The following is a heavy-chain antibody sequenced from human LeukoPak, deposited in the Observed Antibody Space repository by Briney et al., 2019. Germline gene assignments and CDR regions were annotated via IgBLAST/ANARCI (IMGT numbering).Heavy chain of an antibody. CDR1: GFTVSSNY. CDR3: ARGASIRYYYYYYGMDV. V-gene: IGHV4-30-4*08. Sequence: LRLSCAASGFTVSSNYMSWIRQPPGKGLEWIGYIYYSGSTYYNPSLKSRVTISVDTSKNQFSLKLSSVTAADTAVYYCARGASIRYYYYYYGMDVWGQGTTVTVSS. CDR2: IYYSGST. J-gene: IGHJ6*02.